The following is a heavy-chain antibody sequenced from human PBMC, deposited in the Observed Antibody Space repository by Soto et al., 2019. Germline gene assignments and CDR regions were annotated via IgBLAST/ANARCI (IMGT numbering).Heavy chain of an antibody. V-gene: IGHV3-23*01. Sequence: GGSLRLSCAPSGFIFSNCAMRWVRQAPGKGLEWVSGISSGGGNTYNADSVKGRFTVSRDNSKNTLYLQMNYLRAEDTAVYYCAQEGQYGSLTGYYHYWGQGTLVPVSS. J-gene: IGHJ4*02. CDR1: GFIFSNCA. CDR2: ISSGGGNT. CDR3: AQEGQYGSLTGYYHY. D-gene: IGHD3-9*01.